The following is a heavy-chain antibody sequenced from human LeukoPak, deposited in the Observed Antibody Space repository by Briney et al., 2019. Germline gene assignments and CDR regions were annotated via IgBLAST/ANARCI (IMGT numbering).Heavy chain of an antibody. J-gene: IGHJ6*03. Sequence: ASVKVSCKASGYTFTGYYMHWVRQAPGQGLEWMGWINPNSGGTNYAQKFQGRVTMTRDTSISIAYMELSRLRSDDTAVYYCARDPTGYSSSFGARSYYYYYMDVWGKGTTVTVSS. CDR1: GYTFTGYY. CDR2: INPNSGGT. D-gene: IGHD6-6*01. V-gene: IGHV1-2*02. CDR3: ARDPTGYSSSFGARSYYYYYMDV.